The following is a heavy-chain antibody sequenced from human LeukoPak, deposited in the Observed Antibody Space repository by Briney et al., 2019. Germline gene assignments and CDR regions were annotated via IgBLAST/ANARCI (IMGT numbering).Heavy chain of an antibody. J-gene: IGHJ4*02. CDR1: WFTLSSYS. CDR2: TSSCDGGA. Sequence: GGSLRLSCSASWFTLSSYSMSWVRQTPRKGLEWVAATSSCDGGAYHADSLKGRFTISRDNSKNPLYPQMNSLRAEDAAVLFCAKAPVPSCRGAYCYPFVSWGEGTLVTVSS. V-gene: IGHV3-23*01. D-gene: IGHD2-21*01. CDR3: AKAPVPSCRGAYCYPFVS.